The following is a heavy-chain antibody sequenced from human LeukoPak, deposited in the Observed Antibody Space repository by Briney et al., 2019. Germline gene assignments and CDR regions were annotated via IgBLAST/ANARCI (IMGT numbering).Heavy chain of an antibody. Sequence: GGSLRLSCTASGFTFGDYAMSWFREAPGKGLEGVGFIRSKAYGGTTEYAASVKGRFTISRDDSKSIAYLQMNSLKTEDTAVYYCPRMYYDILTGYPYFDYWGQGTLVTVSS. CDR3: PRMYYDILTGYPYFDY. CDR1: GFTFGDYA. CDR2: IRSKAYGGTT. D-gene: IGHD3-9*01. J-gene: IGHJ4*02. V-gene: IGHV3-49*03.